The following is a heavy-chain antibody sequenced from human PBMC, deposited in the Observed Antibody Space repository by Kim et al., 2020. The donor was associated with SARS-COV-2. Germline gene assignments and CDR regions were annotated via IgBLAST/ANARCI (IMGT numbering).Heavy chain of an antibody. V-gene: IGHV4-59*13. J-gene: IGHJ4*02. CDR3: ARAGPYSSSPADY. D-gene: IGHD6-6*01. CDR1: GGSISSYY. CDR2: IYYSGST. Sequence: SETLSLTCTVSGGSISSYYWSWIRQPPGKGLEWIGYIYYSGSTNYNPSLKSRVTISVDTSKNQFSLKLSSVTAADTAVYYCARAGPYSSSPADYWGQGTLVTVSS.